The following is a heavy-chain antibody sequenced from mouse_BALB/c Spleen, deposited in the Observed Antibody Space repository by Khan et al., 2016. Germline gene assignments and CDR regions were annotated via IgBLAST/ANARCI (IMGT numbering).Heavy chain of an antibody. V-gene: IGHV1S135*01. CDR3: ARWDGNYVPFAY. J-gene: IGHJ3*01. D-gene: IGHD2-1*01. CDR1: GFAFTTYN. CDR2: IDPYIGVS. Sequence: LQQSGPELVKPGASVKVSCKGSGFAFTTYNMYWVKQSHGKSLEWIGYIDPYIGVSSYTQTFKDKATLTVDESSSTAYMHLNSLTSEDSAVYYCARWDGNYVPFAYWGQGTLVTVSA.